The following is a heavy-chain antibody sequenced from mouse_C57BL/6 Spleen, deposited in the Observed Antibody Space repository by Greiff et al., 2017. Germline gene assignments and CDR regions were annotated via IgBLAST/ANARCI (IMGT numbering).Heavy chain of an antibody. CDR1: GYTFTSYW. CDR3: ARIYYYGSSYDYAMDY. D-gene: IGHD1-1*01. V-gene: IGHV1-69*01. J-gene: IGHJ4*01. Sequence: QVQLQQPGAELVMPGASVKLSCKASGYTFTSYWMHWVKQRPGQGLEWIGEIDPSDSYTNYNQKFKGKSTLTVDKSSSTAYMQLSSLTSEDSAVYYCARIYYYGSSYDYAMDYRGQGTSGTVSS. CDR2: IDPSDSYT.